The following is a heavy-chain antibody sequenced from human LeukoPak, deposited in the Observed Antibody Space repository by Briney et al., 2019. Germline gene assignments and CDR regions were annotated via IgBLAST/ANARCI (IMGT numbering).Heavy chain of an antibody. D-gene: IGHD2-21*02. CDR2: INHSGST. Sequence: SETLSLTCSVSGDSVSSNNYYWGWIRQPPGKRLEWIGEINHSGSTNYNPSLKSRVTISVDTSKNQFSLKLSSVTAADTAVYYCARRARVVTAAYYYYGMDVWGQGTTVTVSS. CDR1: GDSVSSNNYY. J-gene: IGHJ6*02. CDR3: ARRARVVTAAYYYYGMDV. V-gene: IGHV4-39*07.